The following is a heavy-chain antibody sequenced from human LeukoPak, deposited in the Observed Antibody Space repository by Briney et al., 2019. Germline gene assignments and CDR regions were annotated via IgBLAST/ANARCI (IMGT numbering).Heavy chain of an antibody. Sequence: PGGSLRLSCAASGFTFSSYAMSWVRQAPGKGLEWVSAISGSGGSTYYADSVKGRFTISRDNSKNTLYLQMNSLRAEDTAVYYCAKIGGPDITMVRGVIIFGGDYWGQGTLVTVSS. J-gene: IGHJ4*02. V-gene: IGHV3-23*01. CDR1: GFTFSSYA. CDR2: ISGSGGST. D-gene: IGHD3-10*01. CDR3: AKIGGPDITMVRGVIIFGGDY.